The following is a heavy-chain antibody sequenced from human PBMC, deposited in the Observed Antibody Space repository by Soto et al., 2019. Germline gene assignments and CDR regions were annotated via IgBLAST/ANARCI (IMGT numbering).Heavy chain of an antibody. J-gene: IGHJ4*02. CDR1: GGSFSGYY. CDR3: ARGRPKYSSGWYGEDY. CDR2: INHSGST. D-gene: IGHD6-19*01. Sequence: SETLSLTCAVYGGSFSGYYWSWIRQPPGKGLEWIGEINHSGSTNYNPSLKSRVTISVDTSKNQFSLKLSSVTAADTAVYYCARGRPKYSSGWYGEDYWGQGTLVTVSS. V-gene: IGHV4-34*01.